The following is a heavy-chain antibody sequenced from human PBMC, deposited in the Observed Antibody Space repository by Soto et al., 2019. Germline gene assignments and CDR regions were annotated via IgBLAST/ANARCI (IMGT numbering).Heavy chain of an antibody. CDR2: ISSSSYT. CDR3: ARAYYSSSWYGHYYYGMDV. Sequence: PGGSLRLSCAASGFTFSDYYMSWIRQAPGKGLEWVSYISSSSYTNYADSVKGRFTISRDNAKNSLYLQMNSLRAEDTAVYYCARAYYSSSWYGHYYYGMDVWGQGTTVTVSS. CDR1: GFTFSDYY. V-gene: IGHV3-11*06. J-gene: IGHJ6*02. D-gene: IGHD6-13*01.